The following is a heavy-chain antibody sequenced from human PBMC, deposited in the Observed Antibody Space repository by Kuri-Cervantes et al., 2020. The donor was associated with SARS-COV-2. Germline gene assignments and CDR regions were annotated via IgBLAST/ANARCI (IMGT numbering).Heavy chain of an antibody. CDR2: IIPIFGTA. V-gene: IGHV1-69*13. CDR3: ARVLGIFGVVTSYMDV. Sequence: SVKVSCKASGYTFTSYGISWVRQAPGQGLEWMGGIIPIFGTANYAQKFQGRVTITADESTSTAYMELSSLRSEDTAVYYCARVLGIFGVVTSYMDVWGKGTTVTVSS. J-gene: IGHJ6*03. CDR1: GYTFTSYG. D-gene: IGHD3-3*01.